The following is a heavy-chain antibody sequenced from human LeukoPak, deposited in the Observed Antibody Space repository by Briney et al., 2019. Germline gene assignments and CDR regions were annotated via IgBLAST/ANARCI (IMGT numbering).Heavy chain of an antibody. J-gene: IGHJ5*02. V-gene: IGHV4-38-2*01. CDR1: GFPISSGFS. CDR3: ARVGAVPGIDP. D-gene: IGHD3-16*01. Sequence: SETLSLTRAVFGFPISSGFSWAWIRQSPGKGLEWIASISYSATTYYKPSLESRLFISADTSNNQFSVRLTSVTAADTAVYYCARVGAVPGIDPWGQGILVTVSS. CDR2: ISYSATT.